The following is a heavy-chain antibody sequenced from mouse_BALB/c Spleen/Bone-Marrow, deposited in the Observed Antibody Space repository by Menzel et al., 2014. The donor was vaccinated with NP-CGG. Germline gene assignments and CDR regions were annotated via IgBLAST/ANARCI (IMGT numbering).Heavy chain of an antibody. J-gene: IGHJ3*01. V-gene: IGHV14-3*02. D-gene: IGHD1-1*01. CDR3: APYYYGSSSFAY. Sequence: EVNLVESGAELVKPGASVKLSCTASGFNIKDTYMHWVKQRPEQGLEWIGRIDPANGNTKYDPKFQGKATITADTSSNTAYLQLSSLTSEDTAVYYCAPYYYGSSSFAYWGQGTQVTVSA. CDR1: GFNIKDTY. CDR2: IDPANGNT.